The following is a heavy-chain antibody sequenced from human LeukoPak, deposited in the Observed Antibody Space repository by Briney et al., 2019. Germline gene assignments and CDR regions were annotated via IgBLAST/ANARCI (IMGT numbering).Heavy chain of an antibody. D-gene: IGHD2-2*01. V-gene: IGHV1-18*01. Sequence: ASVKVSCKASGYTFTSYGISWVRQAPGQGLEWMGWISAYNGNTNYAQKFQGRVTMTRNTSISTAYMELSSLRSEDTAVYYCARGGRRLYRYCSSTSCSNWFDPWGQGTLVTVSS. CDR1: GYTFTSYG. CDR3: ARGGRRLYRYCSSTSCSNWFDP. J-gene: IGHJ5*02. CDR2: ISAYNGNT.